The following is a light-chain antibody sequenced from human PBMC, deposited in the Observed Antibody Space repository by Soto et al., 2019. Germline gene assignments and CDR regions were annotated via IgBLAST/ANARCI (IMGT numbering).Light chain of an antibody. V-gene: IGLV2-11*01. J-gene: IGLJ1*01. CDR3: FSYAYTYTYL. CDR1: SGDVGAYNY. Sequence: QSVLTQPRSVSGSPGQSVTISCTGTSGDVGAYNYISWYQQHPGKAPKFLIYDVNKRPSGVPDRFFGSKSGNTASLTISGLHPEDEADYSSFSYAYTYTYLFGPLTKLTVL. CDR2: DVN.